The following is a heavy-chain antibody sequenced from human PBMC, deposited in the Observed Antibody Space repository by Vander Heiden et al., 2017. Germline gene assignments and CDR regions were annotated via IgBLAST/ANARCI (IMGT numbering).Heavy chain of an antibody. CDR2: ISSGSTYI. Sequence: EVQLVESGGGLVKPGGSLRLSCAASGFTFSTYSMHWVRQAPGKGLEWVSSISSGSTYIFYADSVKGRFTISRDNAKNSLYLQMNSLRAEDTAVYYCARDQYSNSSVDAFDYWGQGTLVTVSS. CDR1: GFTFSTYS. D-gene: IGHD6-6*01. CDR3: ARDQYSNSSVDAFDY. J-gene: IGHJ4*02. V-gene: IGHV3-21*01.